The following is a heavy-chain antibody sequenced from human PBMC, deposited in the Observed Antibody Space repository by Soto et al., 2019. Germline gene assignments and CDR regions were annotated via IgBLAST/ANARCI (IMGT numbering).Heavy chain of an antibody. CDR1: GFTFSSYG. Sequence: PGGSLRLSCAASGFTFSSYGMHWVRQAPGKGLEWVAVIWYDGSNKYYADSVKGRFTISRDNSKNTLYLQMNSLRAEDTAVYYCARGGTSYAFDIWGQGTMVTVSS. CDR3: ARGGTSYAFDI. D-gene: IGHD2-15*01. V-gene: IGHV3-33*01. J-gene: IGHJ3*02. CDR2: IWYDGSNK.